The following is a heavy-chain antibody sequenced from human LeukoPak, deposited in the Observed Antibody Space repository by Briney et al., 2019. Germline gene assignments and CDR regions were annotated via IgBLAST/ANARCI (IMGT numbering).Heavy chain of an antibody. CDR2: ISGYNGKT. J-gene: IGHJ4*02. CDR1: GYTFTSYY. V-gene: IGHV1-18*04. D-gene: IGHD3-22*01. Sequence: ASMKVSCKAPGYTFTSYYISWVRQAPGQGLEWMGWISGYNGKTSYTQKFQGRVTMTIDTSTTTAYMELRSLTSDDTAVYYCARVRDYFDSSDYSDYWGQGTLVTVSS. CDR3: ARVRDYFDSSDYSDY.